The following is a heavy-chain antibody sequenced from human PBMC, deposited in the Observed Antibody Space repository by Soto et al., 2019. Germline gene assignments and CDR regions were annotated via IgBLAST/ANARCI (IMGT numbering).Heavy chain of an antibody. CDR2: IKQDGREK. Sequence: PGGSLRLSCEASGFTFNTYWMTWVRQAPGKGLEWVATIKQDGREKYYVDSVKGRFTISRDNPKNSLFLQMNSLRAEDTAIYYCARDAPYEFWTGLQQDWGQGTLVTVSS. V-gene: IGHV3-7*01. D-gene: IGHD3-3*01. CDR3: ARDAPYEFWTGLQQD. J-gene: IGHJ4*02. CDR1: GFTFNTYW.